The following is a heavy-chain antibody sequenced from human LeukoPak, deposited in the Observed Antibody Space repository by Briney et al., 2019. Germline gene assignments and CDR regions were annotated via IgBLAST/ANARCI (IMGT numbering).Heavy chain of an antibody. J-gene: IGHJ4*02. Sequence: ASVKVSCKASGYSFTAYYMHWVRQAPGQGLEWMGWINPNSGGTNYAQKFQGRVTMTRDTSISTAHMELSRLTSDDTAVYFCARDYSRYPELWGFDYWGPGTLVTVSS. CDR1: GYSFTAYY. V-gene: IGHV1-2*02. CDR3: ARDYSRYPELWGFDY. D-gene: IGHD1-26*01. CDR2: INPNSGGT.